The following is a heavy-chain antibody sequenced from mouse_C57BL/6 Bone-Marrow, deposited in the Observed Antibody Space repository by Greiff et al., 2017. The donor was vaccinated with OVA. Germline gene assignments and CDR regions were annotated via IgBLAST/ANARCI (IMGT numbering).Heavy chain of an antibody. CDR3: ARGNFTTFFDY. J-gene: IGHJ2*01. CDR2: ISDGGSYT. Sequence: EVMLVESGGGLVKPGGSLKLSCAASGFTFSSYAMSWVRQTPEKRLEWVATISDGGSYTYYPDNVKGRFTISRDNAKNNLYLQMSHLKSEDTAMYYCARGNFTTFFDYWGQGTTLTVSS. CDR1: GFTFSSYA. D-gene: IGHD1-1*01. V-gene: IGHV5-4*03.